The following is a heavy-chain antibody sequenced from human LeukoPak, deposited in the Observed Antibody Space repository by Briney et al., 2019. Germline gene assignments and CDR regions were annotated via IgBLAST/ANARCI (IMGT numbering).Heavy chain of an antibody. V-gene: IGHV3-64*04. CDR3: ARIETVADAFDI. J-gene: IGHJ3*02. CDR2: ISGNGGST. D-gene: IGHD1-1*01. Sequence: GGSLRLSCSASGFTFSRYPMHWVRQAPGKGLEYVSAISGNGGSTSYADSVRGRFTISRDNSKNTLYLQMNSLRAEDTAVYYCARIETVADAFDIWGQGTLVTVSS. CDR1: GFTFSRYP.